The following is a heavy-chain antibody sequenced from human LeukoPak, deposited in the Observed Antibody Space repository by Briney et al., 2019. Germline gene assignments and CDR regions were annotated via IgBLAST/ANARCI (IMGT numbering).Heavy chain of an antibody. D-gene: IGHD5-18*01. CDR3: ARLRGGVQLWGD. V-gene: IGHV4-39*01. Sequence: SDTLSLTCTVSGGSITSNSYSWGWIRQPPGKGLQWIVTLSHAGTNYYNPSLKSRVTMPVDRSKNQFSLKLTSVTATDTAVYYCARLRGGVQLWGDWGQGTLVTASS. CDR1: GGSITSNSYS. CDR2: LSHAGTN. J-gene: IGHJ4*02.